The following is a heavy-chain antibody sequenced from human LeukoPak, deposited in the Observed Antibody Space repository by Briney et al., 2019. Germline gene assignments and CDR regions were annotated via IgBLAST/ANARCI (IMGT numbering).Heavy chain of an antibody. CDR3: AKDIDGVVRAFDI. Sequence: GGSLRLSCAASGFTFGNYAMHWVRQAPGKGLEWVSGISWNSSNIDYADSVKGRFTISRDNAKNSLYLQMNSLRAKDTALYYCAKDIDGVVRAFDIWGEGTMVTVSS. CDR2: ISWNSSNI. J-gene: IGHJ3*02. CDR1: GFTFGNYA. D-gene: IGHD4-23*01. V-gene: IGHV3-9*01.